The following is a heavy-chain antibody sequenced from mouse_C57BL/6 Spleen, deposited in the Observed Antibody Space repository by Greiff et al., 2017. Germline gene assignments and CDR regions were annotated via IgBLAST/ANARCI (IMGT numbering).Heavy chain of an antibody. CDR1: GYTFTSYW. D-gene: IGHD2-4*01. J-gene: IGHJ2*01. Sequence: QVQLQQPGAELVRPGSSVKLSCKASGYTFTSYWMDWVKQRPGQGLEWIGNIYPSDSETHYNQKFKDKATLTVDKSSSTAYMQLSSLTSEDSAVYYCARSRYDYDVGDDYWGQGTTLTVSS. V-gene: IGHV1-61*01. CDR3: ARSRYDYDVGDDY. CDR2: IYPSDSET.